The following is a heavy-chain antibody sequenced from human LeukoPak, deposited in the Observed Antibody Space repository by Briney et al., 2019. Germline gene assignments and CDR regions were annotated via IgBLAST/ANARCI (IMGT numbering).Heavy chain of an antibody. Sequence: SETLSLTCTVSGGSISSYYWSWIRQPPGKGLEWLGYIYYSGSTNYNPSLKSRVTISVDTSKNQFSLKLSSVTAADTAVYYCARGGRRWLPLDYWGQGTLVTVSS. J-gene: IGHJ4*02. CDR3: ARGGRRWLPLDY. V-gene: IGHV4-59*12. CDR2: IYYSGST. D-gene: IGHD5-24*01. CDR1: GGSISSYY.